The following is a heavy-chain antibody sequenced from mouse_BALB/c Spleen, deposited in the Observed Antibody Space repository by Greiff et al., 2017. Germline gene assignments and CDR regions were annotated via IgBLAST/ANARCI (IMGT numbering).Heavy chain of an antibody. CDR2: IWAGGST. Sequence: VKLMESGPGLVAPSQSLSITCTVSGFSLTSYGVHWVRQPPGKGLEWLGVIWAGGSTNYNSALMSRLSISKDNSKSQVFLKMNSLQTDDTAMYYCARDLRITTAWFAYWGQGTLVTVSA. D-gene: IGHD2-4*01. CDR3: ARDLRITTAWFAY. J-gene: IGHJ3*01. V-gene: IGHV2-9*02. CDR1: GFSLTSYG.